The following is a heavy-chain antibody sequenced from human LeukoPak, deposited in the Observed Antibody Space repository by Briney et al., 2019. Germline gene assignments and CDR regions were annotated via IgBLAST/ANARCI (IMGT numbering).Heavy chain of an antibody. J-gene: IGHJ3*02. CDR2: IKTTGGN. V-gene: IGHV4-4*07. D-gene: IGHD2-21*01. CDR3: ARFPSFYDLGIATNAFDI. CDR1: GDSINDYW. Sequence: SETLSLTCIVSGDSINDYWWNWIRLPAGKGLEWIGRIKTTGGNDYNPSLTSRVTMSLDTSKNQFSLQLTSVTAADTAVYYCARFPSFYDLGIATNAFDIWGQGTIVIVSS.